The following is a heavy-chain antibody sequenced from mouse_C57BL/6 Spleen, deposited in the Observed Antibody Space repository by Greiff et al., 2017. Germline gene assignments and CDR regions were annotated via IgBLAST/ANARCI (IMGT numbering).Heavy chain of an antibody. D-gene: IGHD2-10*01. J-gene: IGHJ1*03. CDR2: IRNKANGYTT. CDR3: ARYTPYYDNPYGYFIV. CDR1: GFTFTDYY. V-gene: IGHV7-3*01. Sequence: EVKLMESGGGLVQPGGLLSLSCAASGFTFTDYYMSWARQPPGKALARLGFIRNKANGYTTEYSASVKGRFTISRDNSQSILYLQMYALRAEDSATYYCARYTPYYDNPYGYFIVWGTGGTVTISS.